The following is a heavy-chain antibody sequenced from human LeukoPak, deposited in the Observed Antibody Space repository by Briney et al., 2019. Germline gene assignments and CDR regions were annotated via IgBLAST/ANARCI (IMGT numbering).Heavy chain of an antibody. CDR2: ISSNGGST. J-gene: IGHJ4*02. D-gene: IGHD3-10*01. V-gene: IGHV3-64D*06. Sequence: PGGSLRLSCSASGXTFSRYAMHWVRQAPGKGLEYVSGISSNGGSTYYADSVKGRFTISRDNSKNTLYLQMSSLRAEDTAVYYCVKSGSYYNEPYYFDYWGQGTLVTVSS. CDR3: VKSGSYYNEPYYFDY. CDR1: GXTFSRYA.